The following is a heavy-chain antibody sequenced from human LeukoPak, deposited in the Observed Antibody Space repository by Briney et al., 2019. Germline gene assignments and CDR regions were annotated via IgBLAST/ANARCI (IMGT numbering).Heavy chain of an antibody. Sequence: GGSLRLSCVASGFIFGSFYMSWVRQAPGKGVEWVAQINQDGSGTVYVDSVRGSFTISRDNAENSAYLQMDRLTAEDTAVYYCVREQWYRLDYWGQGTLVTVSS. V-gene: IGHV3-7*01. J-gene: IGHJ4*02. CDR1: GFIFGSFY. CDR2: INQDGSGT. CDR3: VREQWYRLDY. D-gene: IGHD6-19*01.